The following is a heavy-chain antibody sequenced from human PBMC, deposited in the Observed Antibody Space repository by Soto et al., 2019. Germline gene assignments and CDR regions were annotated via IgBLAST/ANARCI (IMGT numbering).Heavy chain of an antibody. CDR1: GYTLTELS. CDR3: GTDSPKIYYYDSSGRMDV. CDR2: FDPEDGET. V-gene: IGHV1-24*01. Sequence: RASVKVSCKVSGYTLTELSMHWVRQAPGKGLEWMGGFDPEDGETIYAQKFQGRVTMTEDTSTDTAYMELSSLRSEDTAVYYCGTDSPKIYYYDSSGRMDVWGQGTTVTVSS. J-gene: IGHJ6*02. D-gene: IGHD3-22*01.